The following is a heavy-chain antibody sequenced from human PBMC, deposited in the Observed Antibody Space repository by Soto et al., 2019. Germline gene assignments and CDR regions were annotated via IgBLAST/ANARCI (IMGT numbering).Heavy chain of an antibody. Sequence: PSETLSLTCTVSGGSISSGGYYWSWIRQHPGKGLEWIGYIYYSGSTYYNPSLKSRVTISVDTSKNQFSLKLSSVTAADTAVYYCARGPWGADPRAVLFWFDPWGQGTLVTVSS. J-gene: IGHJ5*02. CDR2: IYYSGST. CDR1: GGSISSGGYY. D-gene: IGHD3-16*01. CDR3: ARGPWGADPRAVLFWFDP. V-gene: IGHV4-31*03.